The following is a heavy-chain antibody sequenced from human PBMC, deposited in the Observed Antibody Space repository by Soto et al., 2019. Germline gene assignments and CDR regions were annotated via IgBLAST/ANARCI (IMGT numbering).Heavy chain of an antibody. D-gene: IGHD7-27*01. CDR1: GFSFSSLA. Sequence: EVQLLESGGGFVQPGGSLRLSCAASGFSFSSLAMRWVRQAPGKGLEWVSSISGRGVDTLYADSVKGRFTISRDNSRNTLYLQVNSLRAGDTAVYDFAKDLTDATLFDYWGQGTLVTVSS. V-gene: IGHV3-23*01. J-gene: IGHJ4*01. CDR3: AKDLTDATLFDY. CDR2: ISGRGVDT.